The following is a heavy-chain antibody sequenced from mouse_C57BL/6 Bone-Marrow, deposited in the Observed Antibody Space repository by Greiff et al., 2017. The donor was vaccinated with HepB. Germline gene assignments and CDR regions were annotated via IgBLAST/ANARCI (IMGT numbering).Heavy chain of an antibody. V-gene: IGHV1-64*01. CDR1: GYTFTSYW. CDR3: AGSGGLLLERVYYFDY. CDR2: IHPNSGST. Sequence: QVQLQQPGAELVKPGASVKLSCKASGYTFTSYWMHWVKQRPGQGLEWIGMIHPNSGSTNYNEKFKSKATLTVDKSSSTAYMQLSSLTSEDSAVYYCAGSGGLLLERVYYFDYWGQGTTLTVSS. J-gene: IGHJ2*01. D-gene: IGHD2-3*01.